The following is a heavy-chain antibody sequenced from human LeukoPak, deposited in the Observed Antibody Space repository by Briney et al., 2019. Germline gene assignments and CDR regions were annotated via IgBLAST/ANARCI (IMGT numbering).Heavy chain of an antibody. Sequence: PSETLSLTCTVSGGSISSYYWSWIRQPPGKGLEWIGYIYYSGSTNYNPSLKSRVTISVDTSKNQFSLKLSSVTAADTAVYYCARWSEDDSSGYFDYWGQGTLVTVSS. J-gene: IGHJ4*02. D-gene: IGHD3-22*01. CDR3: ARWSEDDSSGYFDY. CDR2: IYYSGST. V-gene: IGHV4-59*01. CDR1: GGSISSYY.